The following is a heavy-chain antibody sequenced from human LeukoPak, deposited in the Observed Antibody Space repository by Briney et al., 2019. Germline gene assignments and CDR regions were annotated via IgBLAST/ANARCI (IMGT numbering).Heavy chain of an antibody. D-gene: IGHD3-22*01. CDR3: AKVDSSGYYY. V-gene: IGHV3-74*01. J-gene: IGHJ4*02. Sequence: GGSLRLSCTAPGFTFSSYWMHWVRQAPGKGLMWVSRIHGDGSSTSTSYADSVKGRFTISSDNAKNSLYLQMNSLRAEDTALYYCAKVDSSGYYYWGQGTLVTVPS. CDR1: GFTFSSYW. CDR2: IHGDGSSTST.